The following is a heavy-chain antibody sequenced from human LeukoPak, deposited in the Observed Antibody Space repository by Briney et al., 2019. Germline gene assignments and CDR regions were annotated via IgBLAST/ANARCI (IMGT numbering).Heavy chain of an antibody. CDR2: ISAYNGNT. V-gene: IGHV1-18*01. CDR1: GYTFTCYG. D-gene: IGHD5-12*01. J-gene: IGHJ4*02. CDR3: ARDNGGGGYDFDY. Sequence: ASVKVSCKASGYTFTCYGISWVRQAPGQGLEWMGWISAYNGNTDYAQKLQGRVTMTTDTSTSTAYMELSSLRSEDTAVYYCARDNGGGGYDFDYWGQGTLVTVSS.